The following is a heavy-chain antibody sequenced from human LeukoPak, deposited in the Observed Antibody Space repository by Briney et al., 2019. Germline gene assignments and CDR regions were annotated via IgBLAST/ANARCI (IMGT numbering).Heavy chain of an antibody. CDR1: GGSITTYY. V-gene: IGHV4-59*01. D-gene: IGHD3-9*01. CDR2: IYYSGST. CDR3: ARGRFDILTGYYLDY. J-gene: IGHJ4*02. Sequence: SETLSLTCTVSGGSITTYYWNWIRQPPGKGLEWIGYIYYSGSTNYNPSLKSRVTISVDTSKNQFSLKLSSVTAADTALYYCARGRFDILTGYYLDYWGQGILVTVSS.